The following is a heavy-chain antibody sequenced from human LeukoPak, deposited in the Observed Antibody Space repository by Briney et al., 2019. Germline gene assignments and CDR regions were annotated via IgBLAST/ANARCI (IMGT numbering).Heavy chain of an antibody. J-gene: IGHJ4*02. Sequence: SETLSLTCTVSGGSISSGGYYWSWIRQHPGRGLEWIGYIYYSGSTYYNPSLKSRVTISVDTSKNQSSLKLSSVTAADTAVYYCARVGIAAAGGEGDHDYWGQGTLVTVSS. CDR3: ARVGIAAAGGEGDHDY. CDR1: GGSISSGGYY. CDR2: IYYSGST. V-gene: IGHV4-31*03. D-gene: IGHD6-13*01.